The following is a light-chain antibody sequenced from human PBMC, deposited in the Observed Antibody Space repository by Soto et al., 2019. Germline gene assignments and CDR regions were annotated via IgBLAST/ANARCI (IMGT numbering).Light chain of an antibody. Sequence: EIVLTQSPDTLSLSPGERATLSCRASHSVSNYLAWYQQKPGQAPRLLIYDASNRATGIPARFSGSGSGTDFTLTISSLEPDDFALYYCQQRSNWPTFGQGTKVDIK. CDR1: HSVSNY. J-gene: IGKJ1*01. CDR3: QQRSNWPT. V-gene: IGKV3-11*01. CDR2: DAS.